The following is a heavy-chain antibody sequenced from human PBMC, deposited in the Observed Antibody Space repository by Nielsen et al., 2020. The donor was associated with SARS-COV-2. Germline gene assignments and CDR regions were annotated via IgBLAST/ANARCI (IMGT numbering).Heavy chain of an antibody. Sequence: ASVQVSCKPSGYTFTDSSIHWVRQAPGQELEWVGLIHPSGGGTRYAQNFQGRVTLSRDTSFTTAYMELHSLRSDDTAVYYCARGGGTYFGGVDYWGQGTLVTVSS. CDR2: IHPSGGGT. V-gene: IGHV1-2*06. CDR1: GYTFTDSS. J-gene: IGHJ4*02. CDR3: ARGGGTYFGGVDY. D-gene: IGHD1-26*01.